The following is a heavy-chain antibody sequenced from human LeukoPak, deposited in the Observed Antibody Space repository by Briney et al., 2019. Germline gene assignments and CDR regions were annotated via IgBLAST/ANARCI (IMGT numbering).Heavy chain of an antibody. D-gene: IGHD3-3*01. CDR3: AKVGGFWSGYYTAFDY. CDR2: ISGSGGST. J-gene: IGHJ4*02. Sequence: GGSLRLSCAASGFTFSSYAMSWVRQAPGKGLEWVSAISGSGGSTYYADSVKGRFTVSRDNSKNTLYLQMNSLRAEDTAVYYCAKVGGFWSGYYTAFDYWGQGTLVTVSS. CDR1: GFTFSSYA. V-gene: IGHV3-23*01.